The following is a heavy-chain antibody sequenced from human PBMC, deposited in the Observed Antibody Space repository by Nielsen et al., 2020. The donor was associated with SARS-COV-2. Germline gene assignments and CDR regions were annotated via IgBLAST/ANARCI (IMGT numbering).Heavy chain of an antibody. CDR1: GYTFTSYY. J-gene: IGHJ4*02. Sequence: ASVKVSCKASGYTFTSYYIHWVRQAPGQGFEWMGWISGYNGDTNYAQKLQGRVTMTIDTSTSTAYMDLRSLRSDDTAVYYCAREGSFSFGGINDFWGQGTLVTVSS. D-gene: IGHD3-16*01. V-gene: IGHV1-18*04. CDR2: ISGYNGDT. CDR3: AREGSFSFGGINDF.